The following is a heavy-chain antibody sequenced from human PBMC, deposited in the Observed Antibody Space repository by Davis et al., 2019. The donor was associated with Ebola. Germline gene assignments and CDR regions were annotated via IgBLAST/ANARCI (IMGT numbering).Heavy chain of an antibody. CDR2: IYDPGRP. CDR3: ARRTPNWFDP. V-gene: IGHV4-39*01. CDR1: GGSIRSSSNY. J-gene: IGHJ5*02. Sequence: SETLSLTCTVSGGSIRSSSNYWGCIRQPPGKGLEWIGSIYDPGRPYSNSSLTSRVTISVDTSKNQFSLKLSSVTAADTAVYYCARRTPNWFDPGGQGILVTVSS. D-gene: IGHD4-23*01.